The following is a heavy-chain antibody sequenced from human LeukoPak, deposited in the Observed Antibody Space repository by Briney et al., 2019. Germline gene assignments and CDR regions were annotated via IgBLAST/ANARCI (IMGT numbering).Heavy chain of an antibody. Sequence: GGSLRFSCAASGFTFSSYWMSWVRQAPGKGLEWVANIKQDGSEKNYVDSVKGRFTISRDNAKNSLYLQMNSLRAEDTAVYYCARDQDAYSSGWYGVFDYWGQGTLVTVSS. CDR1: GFTFSSYW. CDR3: ARDQDAYSSGWYGVFDY. V-gene: IGHV3-7*05. D-gene: IGHD6-19*01. CDR2: IKQDGSEK. J-gene: IGHJ4*02.